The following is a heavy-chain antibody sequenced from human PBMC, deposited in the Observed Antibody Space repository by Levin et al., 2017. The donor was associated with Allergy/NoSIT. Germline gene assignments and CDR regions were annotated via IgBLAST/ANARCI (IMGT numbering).Heavy chain of an antibody. J-gene: IGHJ6*02. D-gene: IGHD3-9*01. CDR3: ARGSSHYDILTYSYYGMDV. CDR1: GGTFSSYA. V-gene: IGHV1-69*01. CDR2: IIPILGTA. Sequence: KISCKASGGTFSSYAISWVRQAPGQGLEWMGGIIPILGTASYAQKFQGRVTITADESTSSAYMDLSSLRSEDTAVYYCARGSSHYDILTYSYYGMDVWGQGTTVTVSS.